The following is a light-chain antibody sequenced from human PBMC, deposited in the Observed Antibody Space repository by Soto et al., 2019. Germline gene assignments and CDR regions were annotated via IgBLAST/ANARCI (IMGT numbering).Light chain of an antibody. CDR2: DAS. Sequence: EIVLTQSPATLSLSPGERATLSCRASQSVSSYLAWYQQKPGQAPRLLIYDASNRATGIPARFSGSGSGTDCTLTISSLEPEDFAVYYCQQRSNWPRVTFGGGTKVEIK. V-gene: IGKV3-11*01. CDR1: QSVSSY. CDR3: QQRSNWPRVT. J-gene: IGKJ4*01.